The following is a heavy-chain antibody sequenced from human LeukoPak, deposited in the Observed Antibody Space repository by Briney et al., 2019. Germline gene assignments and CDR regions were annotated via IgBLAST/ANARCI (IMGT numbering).Heavy chain of an antibody. CDR1: GFTFTSYG. V-gene: IGHV3-30*03. Sequence: GGSLRLSCAASGFTFTSYGMHWVRQAPGKGLEWVALITYDGYYKYYSDSVKGRFTISSDTSKNTLYLQMNSLRAEETAVYYCARDLSPVVRASPMGYWGPGTLVTVSS. CDR3: ARDLSPVVRASPMGY. D-gene: IGHD3-10*01. J-gene: IGHJ4*02. CDR2: ITYDGYYK.